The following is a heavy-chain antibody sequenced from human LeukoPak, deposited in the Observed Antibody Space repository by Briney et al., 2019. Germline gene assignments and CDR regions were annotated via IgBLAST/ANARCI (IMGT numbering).Heavy chain of an antibody. Sequence: SETLSLTCTVSGGSLSSSGHWWVWIRQPPGKGLEWIGSIHYSGKVYYNPSLKSRVTTSVDTSTDQFSLRLSSATAADTAIYYCARQSGDQSSAWYFDAWGQGTLVTVSS. CDR3: ARQSGDQSSAWYFDA. J-gene: IGHJ4*02. CDR2: IHYSGKV. D-gene: IGHD6-19*01. V-gene: IGHV4-39*01. CDR1: GGSLSSSGHW.